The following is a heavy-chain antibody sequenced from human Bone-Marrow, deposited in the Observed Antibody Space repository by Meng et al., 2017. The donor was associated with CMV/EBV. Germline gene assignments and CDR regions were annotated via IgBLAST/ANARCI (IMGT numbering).Heavy chain of an antibody. D-gene: IGHD3-10*01. J-gene: IGHJ4*02. CDR1: GSTFSGYY. CDR3: ARVYGSGRLDY. Sequence: SKASGSTFSGYYMHWVRQAPGQGLEWMGWISPNSGGINFARKFQGRVTMTRDTSISTAFMELSSLRSDDTAVYYCARVYGSGRLDYWGQGTLVTVSS. V-gene: IGHV1-2*02. CDR2: ISPNSGGI.